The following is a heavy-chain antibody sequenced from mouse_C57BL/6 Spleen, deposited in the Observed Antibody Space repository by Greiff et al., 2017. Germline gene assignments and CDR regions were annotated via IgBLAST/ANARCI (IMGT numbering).Heavy chain of an antibody. J-gene: IGHJ4*01. D-gene: IGHD3-2*02. CDR2: FTMYSDAT. Sequence: LQQSGAELVRPGSSVKLSCKDSYFAFMASAMHWVKQRPGHGLEWRGSFTMYSDATEYSENFKGKATLTANTSSSTAYMELSSLTSEDSAVYYCAKGDSSGPDAMDYWGQGTSVTVAS. CDR3: AKGDSSGPDAMDY. V-gene: IGHV1-49*01. CDR1: YFAFMASA.